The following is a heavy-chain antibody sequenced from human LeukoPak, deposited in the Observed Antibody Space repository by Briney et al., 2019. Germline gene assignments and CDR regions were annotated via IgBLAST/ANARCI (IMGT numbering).Heavy chain of an antibody. CDR3: VTYRQVMLPFEA. J-gene: IGHJ5*02. V-gene: IGHV3-21*04. CDR2: IFPSGGEI. D-gene: IGHD5-18*01. Sequence: GGSLRLSCAASGFTFSSYSMNWVRQPRGKGLEWVSSIFPSGGEIHYADSVRGRFTISRDNSKSTLSLQMNSLRAEDTAIYYCVTYRQVMLPFEAWGQGTLVTVSS. CDR1: GFTFSSYS.